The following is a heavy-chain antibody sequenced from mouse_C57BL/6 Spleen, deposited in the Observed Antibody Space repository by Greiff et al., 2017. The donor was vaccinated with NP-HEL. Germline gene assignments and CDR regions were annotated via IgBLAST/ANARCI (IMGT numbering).Heavy chain of an antibody. D-gene: IGHD2-1*01. V-gene: IGHV2-4*01. CDR3: ATYGNYGYYAMDY. J-gene: IGHJ4*01. Sequence: VQLQQSGPGLVQPSQSLSITCTVSGFSLTSYGVHWVRQPPGKGLEWLGVIWSGGSTDYNAAFISRLSISKDNSKSQVFFKMNSLQADDTAIYYCATYGNYGYYAMDYWGQGTSVTVSS. CDR2: IWSGGST. CDR1: GFSLTSYG.